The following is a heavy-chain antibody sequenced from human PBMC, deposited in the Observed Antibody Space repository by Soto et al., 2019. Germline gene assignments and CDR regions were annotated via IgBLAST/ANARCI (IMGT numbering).Heavy chain of an antibody. Sequence: KFQGRVTITRDTSASTAYMELSSLRSEDTAVYYCARSTMVRGVIGAFDIWGQGTMVTVSS. V-gene: IGHV1-3*01. J-gene: IGHJ3*02. D-gene: IGHD3-10*01. CDR3: ARSTMVRGVIGAFDI.